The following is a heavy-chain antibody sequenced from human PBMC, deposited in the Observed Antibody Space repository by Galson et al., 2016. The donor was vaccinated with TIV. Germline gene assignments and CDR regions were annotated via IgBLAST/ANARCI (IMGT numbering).Heavy chain of an antibody. V-gene: IGHV1-69*13. CDR1: GGTFSRSA. CDR2: IIPLLSSP. CDR3: ARGPGPAGIVGIYYSMDV. J-gene: IGHJ6*02. Sequence: SVKVSCKASGGTFSRSAISWVRQAPGQGLEWVGGIIPLLSSPSYGQKFQGRLTITADESMTTSYMELTSLTSDDTATYYCARGPGPAGIVGIYYSMDVWGQGTTVIVSS. D-gene: IGHD1-26*01.